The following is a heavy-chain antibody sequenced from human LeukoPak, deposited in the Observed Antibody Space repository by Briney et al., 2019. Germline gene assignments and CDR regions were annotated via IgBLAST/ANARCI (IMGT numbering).Heavy chain of an antibody. V-gene: IGHV4-59*01. Sequence: SETLSLICIVSSGSISTYYWSWIRQPPGKGLEWIGYIYYSGSTNYNPSPKSRVTISVDTSKNQFSLNLSSVTAADTAVYYCARAVYCGGDCYYFDYWGQGTLVTVSS. CDR1: SGSISTYY. J-gene: IGHJ4*02. D-gene: IGHD2-21*02. CDR3: ARAVYCGGDCYYFDY. CDR2: IYYSGST.